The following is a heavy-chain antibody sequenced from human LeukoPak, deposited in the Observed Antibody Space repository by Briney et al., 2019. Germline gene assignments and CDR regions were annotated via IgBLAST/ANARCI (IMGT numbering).Heavy chain of an antibody. Sequence: SETLSLTCTVSGGSISSYYWSWIRQPPGKGLEWIGYIYYSGSTNYNPSLKSRVTISVDTSKNQFSLKLSSVTAADTAVYYCARGNSLGGWFDPWGQGTLVTVSS. CDR2: IYYSGST. CDR3: ARGNSLGGWFDP. CDR1: GGSISSYY. V-gene: IGHV4-59*12. J-gene: IGHJ5*02. D-gene: IGHD1-7*01.